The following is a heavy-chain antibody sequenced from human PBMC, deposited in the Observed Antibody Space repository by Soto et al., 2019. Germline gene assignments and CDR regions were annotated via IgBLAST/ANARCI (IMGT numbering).Heavy chain of an antibody. V-gene: IGHV3-23*01. CDR3: AKSPYVWGTSVDY. CDR1: GFTINNYA. Sequence: GGPMRLSWAAAGFTINNYALSWVSQAPGKGLEWVSSISGSGGSPDYADSVRGRFTISRDNSKNTLYLQMNSLRAEDTAVYYCAKSPYVWGTSVDYWGQGTLVTVSS. J-gene: IGHJ4*02. CDR2: ISGSGGSP. D-gene: IGHD3-16*01.